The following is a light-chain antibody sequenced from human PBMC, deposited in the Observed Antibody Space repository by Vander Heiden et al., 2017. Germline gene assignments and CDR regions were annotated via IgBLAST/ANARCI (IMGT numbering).Light chain of an antibody. CDR3: QQDGSSPPS. J-gene: IGKJ4*01. CDR1: QSVSSSY. CDR2: GAS. V-gene: IGKV3-20*01. Sequence: EMVLTQSPGTLSLSPGERATLSCRASQSVSSSYLAWYQQKPGQAPRLLIYGASSRATGIPDRFSGSGSGTDFTLTISRLEPEDFAVYYCQQDGSSPPSFGGGSKVEIK.